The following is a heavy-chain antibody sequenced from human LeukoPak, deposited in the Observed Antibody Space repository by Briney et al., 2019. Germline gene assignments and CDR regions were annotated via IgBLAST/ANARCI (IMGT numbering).Heavy chain of an antibody. D-gene: IGHD3-10*01. CDR1: GGSISSGSYY. CDR3: ARDKDMVRGLVAFDI. Sequence: PSETLSLTCTVSGGSISSGSYYWSWIRQPAGKGLEWIGRIYTSGSTNYNPSLKSRVTISVDTSKNQFSLKLSSVTAADTAVYYCARDKDMVRGLVAFDIWGQGTMATVSS. J-gene: IGHJ3*02. CDR2: IYTSGST. V-gene: IGHV4-61*02.